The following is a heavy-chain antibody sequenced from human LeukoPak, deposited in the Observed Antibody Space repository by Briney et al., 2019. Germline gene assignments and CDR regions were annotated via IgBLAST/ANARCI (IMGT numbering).Heavy chain of an antibody. J-gene: IGHJ3*02. CDR3: ARDNDSSGYYQGDAFDI. CDR1: GGTFSSYA. CDR2: IIPIFGTA. V-gene: IGHV1-69*05. Sequence: GASVKVSCKASGGTFSSYAISWVRQAPGQGLEWMGGIIPIFGTANYAQKFQGRVTITTDESTSTAYMELSSLRSEDTAVYYCARDNDSSGYYQGDAFDIWGQGTMVTVSS. D-gene: IGHD3-22*01.